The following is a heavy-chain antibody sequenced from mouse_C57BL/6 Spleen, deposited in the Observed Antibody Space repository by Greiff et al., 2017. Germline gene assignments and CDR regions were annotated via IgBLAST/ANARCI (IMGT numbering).Heavy chain of an antibody. CDR1: GYTFTDYY. Sequence: EVQLQQSGPVLVKPGASVKMSCKASGYTFTDYYMNWVKQSHGKSLEWIGVINPYNGGTSYNQKFKGKATLTVDKSSSTAYMELNSLTSEDSAVYYCARDQLGRAMDYWGQGTSVTVSS. D-gene: IGHD4-1*02. V-gene: IGHV1-19*01. J-gene: IGHJ4*01. CDR2: INPYNGGT. CDR3: ARDQLGRAMDY.